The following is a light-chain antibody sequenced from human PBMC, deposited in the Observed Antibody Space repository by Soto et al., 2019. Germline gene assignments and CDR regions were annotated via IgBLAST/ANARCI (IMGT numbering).Light chain of an antibody. CDR2: GAS. CDR3: HQYDDWPPGYT. CDR1: QSINNN. Sequence: EIVMTQSPATLSVSPGDRATLSCRASQSINNNLAWYQQKPGQAPRLLIHGASTRATGIPARLSGSGSGAEFTLTISSLQSEDFAVYYCHQYDDWPPGYTFGQGTKLEI. V-gene: IGKV3-15*01. J-gene: IGKJ2*01.